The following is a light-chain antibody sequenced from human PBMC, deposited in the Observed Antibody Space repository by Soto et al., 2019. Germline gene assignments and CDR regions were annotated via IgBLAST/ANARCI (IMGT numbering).Light chain of an antibody. Sequence: DIQMTQSPSSLSAFVGDRVTTTCRASQGISNYLAWYQQKPGKVPKLLIYAASTLQSGVPSRFSGSGSGTDFTLTINSLQSEDFAVYYCQRYNNWPLTFGGGTK. CDR3: QRYNNWPLT. CDR1: QGISNY. V-gene: IGKV1-27*01. CDR2: AAS. J-gene: IGKJ4*01.